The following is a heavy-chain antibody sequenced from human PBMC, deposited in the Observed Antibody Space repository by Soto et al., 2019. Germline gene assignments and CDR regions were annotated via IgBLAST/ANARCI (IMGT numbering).Heavy chain of an antibody. J-gene: IGHJ4*02. D-gene: IGHD2-2*01. CDR1: GYTFTSYG. Sequence: ASVKVSCKASGYTFTSYGISWVRQAPGQGLEWMGWVSAYNGNTNYAQKLQGRVTMTTDTSTSTAYMELRSLRSDDTAVYYCARDLGWGYCSSTSCFHFDYWGQGTLVTVSS. CDR3: ARDLGWGYCSSTSCFHFDY. V-gene: IGHV1-18*01. CDR2: VSAYNGNT.